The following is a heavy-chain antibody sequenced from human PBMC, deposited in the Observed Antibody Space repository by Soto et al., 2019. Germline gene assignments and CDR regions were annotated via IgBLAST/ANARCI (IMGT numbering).Heavy chain of an antibody. D-gene: IGHD4-4*01. CDR3: AKDQHSNLYYYYYYGMDV. CDR2: ISYDGSNK. V-gene: IGHV3-30*18. Sequence: QVQLVESGGGVVQPGRSLRLSCAASGFTFSSYCMHWVRQAPGKGLEWVAVISYDGSNKYYADSVKGRFTISRDNSKNTLYLQMNSLRAEDTAVYYCAKDQHSNLYYYYYYGMDVWGQGTTVTVSS. J-gene: IGHJ6*02. CDR1: GFTFSSYC.